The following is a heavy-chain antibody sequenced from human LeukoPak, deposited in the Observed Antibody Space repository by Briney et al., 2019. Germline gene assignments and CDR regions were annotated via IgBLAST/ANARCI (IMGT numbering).Heavy chain of an antibody. CDR2: IIPNLRIA. D-gene: IGHD4-17*01. J-gene: IGHJ3*02. CDR3: ARGRHDYGDYVDAFDI. CDR1: GGIFSNYG. V-gene: IGHV1-69*04. Sequence: GASVKVSCKAFGGIFSNYGIGWVRQAPGQGLEWMGRIIPNLRIANFTQKFQGRVTITADKSTGTAYMELSGLRTEDTAVYYCARGRHDYGDYVDAFDIWGQGTMVTVSS.